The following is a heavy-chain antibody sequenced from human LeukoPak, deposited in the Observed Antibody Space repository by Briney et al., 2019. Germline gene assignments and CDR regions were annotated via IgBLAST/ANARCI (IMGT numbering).Heavy chain of an antibody. CDR3: ARGQSGRRFLADY. CDR2: MNPISGNT. D-gene: IGHD3-3*01. V-gene: IGHV1-8*01. J-gene: IGHJ4*02. CDR1: GYTFSSYD. Sequence: ASVKVSCKASGYTFSSYDINWVRQATGQGLGWMGWMNPISGNTGYAQKFQGGVTITRDNSINTAYMDLTNLRSEDTAVYYCARGQSGRRFLADYWGQGTLVTVSS.